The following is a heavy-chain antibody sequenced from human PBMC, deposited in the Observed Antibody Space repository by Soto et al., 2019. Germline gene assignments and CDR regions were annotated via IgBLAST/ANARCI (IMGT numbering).Heavy chain of an antibody. CDR2: ISNDGRGK. CDR1: GFTFTTYA. CDR3: ARDQCFGGGRSCYYFDF. V-gene: IGHV3-30*04. Sequence: QVQLVESGGGVVQPGRSLRLSCAASGFTFTTYAIHWVRQAPGKGLEWVALISNDGRGKYYADSVKGRFTISRDNSKNTLYLQMNSLRSDDTAVYYCARDQCFGGGRSCYYFDFWGQGTQVTVYS. D-gene: IGHD2-15*01. J-gene: IGHJ4*02.